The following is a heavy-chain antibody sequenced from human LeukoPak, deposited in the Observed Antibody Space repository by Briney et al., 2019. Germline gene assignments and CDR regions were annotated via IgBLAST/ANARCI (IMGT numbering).Heavy chain of an antibody. CDR3: AKDGVSIVVVVAATDAFDI. CDR2: IHSGGTT. D-gene: IGHD2-15*01. J-gene: IGHJ3*02. CDR1: GFTVSNNY. V-gene: IGHV3-53*01. Sequence: AGGSLRLSCAASGFTVSNNYMSWVRQAPGKGLEWVSVIHSGGTTNYADSVQGRFTISRDNSKTTVYLHMNSLRAEDTAVYYCAKDGVSIVVVVAATDAFDIWGQGTMVTVSS.